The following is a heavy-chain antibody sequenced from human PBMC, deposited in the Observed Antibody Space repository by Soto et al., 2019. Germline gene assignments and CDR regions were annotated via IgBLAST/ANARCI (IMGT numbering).Heavy chain of an antibody. V-gene: IGHV3-7*04. D-gene: IGHD1-26*01. CDR1: ESTVSRDW. Sequence: EVHLVESGGGLVQTGGSLRLSCAIFESTVSRDWMNWVRQAPGKGLEWVAHINQDGSEKYYVDSVKGRFTISRDNAKKSLYLQMNGLRPADTAMYYCSGGVGGAFWGQGTLVTVSS. CDR3: SGGVGGAF. CDR2: INQDGSEK. J-gene: IGHJ4*02.